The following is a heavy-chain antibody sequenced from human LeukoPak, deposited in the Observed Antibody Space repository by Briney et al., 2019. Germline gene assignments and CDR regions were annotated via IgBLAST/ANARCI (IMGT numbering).Heavy chain of an antibody. CDR1: GYTFTSYD. J-gene: IGHJ6*02. V-gene: IGHV1-8*01. CDR2: MNPNSGDT. D-gene: IGHD6-13*01. Sequence: ASVKVSCKASGYTFTSYDFIWLRQATGQGLDWMGWMNPNSGDTGYAQKLLSRITMIRNTYISTAYMELSSLRSEDTAVYFCASSSFFYYYGMDVWGQGTTVSVSS. CDR3: ASSSFFYYYGMDV.